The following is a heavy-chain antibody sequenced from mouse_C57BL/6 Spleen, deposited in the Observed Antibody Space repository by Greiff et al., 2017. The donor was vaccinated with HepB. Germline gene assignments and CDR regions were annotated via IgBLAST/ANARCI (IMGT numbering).Heavy chain of an antibody. CDR2: IDPENGDT. Sequence: VQLKESGAELVRPGASVKLSCTASGFNIKDDYMHWVKQRPEQGLEWIGWIDPENGDTEYASKFQGKATITADTSTNTADLQISSLTSEDTAVDYCTTYGVTSAWFAEWGQGTLVTVSA. J-gene: IGHJ3*01. V-gene: IGHV14-4*01. CDR1: GFNIKDDY. D-gene: IGHD2-2*01. CDR3: TTYGVTSAWFAE.